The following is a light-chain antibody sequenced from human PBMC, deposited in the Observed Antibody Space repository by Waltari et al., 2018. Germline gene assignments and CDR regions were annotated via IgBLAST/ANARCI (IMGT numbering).Light chain of an antibody. V-gene: IGKV1-5*03. CDR3: LQYNTYPWA. CDR2: KAS. CDR1: QSISDW. J-gene: IGKJ1*01. Sequence: DIQMTQSPSTLSASVGDRVTITCRASQSISDWLAWFQQQPGKAPKRLIYKASNGENGVPSRFSGSGSGTDFTLTISSLQPDDFATYYCLQYNTYPWAFGQGTKVEI.